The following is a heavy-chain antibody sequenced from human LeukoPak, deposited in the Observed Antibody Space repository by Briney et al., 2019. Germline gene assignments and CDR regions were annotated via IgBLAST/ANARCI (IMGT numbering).Heavy chain of an antibody. D-gene: IGHD3-22*01. CDR1: GDSVGSDNYY. V-gene: IGHV4-61*03. Sequence: SETLSLTCTVSGDSVGSDNYYWSWIRQLPGKGLEWIGYIYHNGGAKYNPSLRSRVTMSVDTSKNHVSLKLGSVTAADTAVYYCARDRRGYYDSSGYFDRWGQGTLVTVSS. CDR3: ARDRRGYYDSSGYFDR. J-gene: IGHJ4*02. CDR2: IYHNGGA.